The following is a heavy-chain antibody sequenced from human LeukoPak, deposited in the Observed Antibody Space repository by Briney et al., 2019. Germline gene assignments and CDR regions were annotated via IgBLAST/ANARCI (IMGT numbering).Heavy chain of an antibody. CDR3: AKDGVLWFGELIYYGMDV. D-gene: IGHD3-10*01. CDR1: GFTFSSYG. CDR2: ISYDGSNK. Sequence: PGGSLRLSCAASGFTFSSYGMHWVRQAPGKGLEWVAVISYDGSNKYYADSVKGRFTISRDNSKNTLYLQMNSLRAEDTAVYYCAKDGVLWFGELIYYGMDVWGQGTTVTVSS. J-gene: IGHJ6*02. V-gene: IGHV3-30*18.